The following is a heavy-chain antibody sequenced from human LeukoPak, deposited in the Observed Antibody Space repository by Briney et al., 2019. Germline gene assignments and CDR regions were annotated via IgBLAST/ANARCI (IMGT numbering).Heavy chain of an antibody. Sequence: GGSLRLSCAASGFTFSSYSMNWVRQAPGKGLEWVSSISSSSSYIYYADSVKGRFTISRDNAKNSVYLQMNSLRSEDTAFYHCARDRCSSTSCYNTPNWFDPWGQGTLVTVSS. CDR3: ARDRCSSTSCYNTPNWFDP. J-gene: IGHJ5*02. CDR2: ISSSSSYI. D-gene: IGHD2-2*02. CDR1: GFTFSSYS. V-gene: IGHV3-21*04.